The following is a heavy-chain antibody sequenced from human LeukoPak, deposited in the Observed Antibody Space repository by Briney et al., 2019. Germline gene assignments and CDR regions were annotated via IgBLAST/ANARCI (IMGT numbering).Heavy chain of an antibody. D-gene: IGHD5-18*01. Sequence: GGSLRLSCAASGFTFSDYYMSWIRQAPGKGLEWVSYISSSGSTIYYADSVKGRFTISRDNAKNSLYLQMNSLRAEDTAVYYCSRGMRQLWLLFAFDIWCPVTMVIVSS. CDR2: ISSSGSTI. V-gene: IGHV3-11*04. J-gene: IGHJ3*02. CDR1: GFTFSDYY. CDR3: SRGMRQLWLLFAFDI.